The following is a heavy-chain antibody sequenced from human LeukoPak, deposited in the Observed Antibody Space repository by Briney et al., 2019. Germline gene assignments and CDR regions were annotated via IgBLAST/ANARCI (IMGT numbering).Heavy chain of an antibody. V-gene: IGHV1-46*01. CDR2: INPSGGST. Sequence: GASVKVSCKASGCTFTSYYMHWVRQAPGQGLEWMGIINPSGGSTSYAQKFQGRVTMTRDMSTSTVYMELSSLRSEDTAVYYCARDRYYYDSSGYRCTSCYYYYYMDVWGKGTTVTVSS. J-gene: IGHJ6*03. CDR1: GCTFTSYY. CDR3: ARDRYYYDSSGYRCTSCYYYYYMDV. D-gene: IGHD3-22*01.